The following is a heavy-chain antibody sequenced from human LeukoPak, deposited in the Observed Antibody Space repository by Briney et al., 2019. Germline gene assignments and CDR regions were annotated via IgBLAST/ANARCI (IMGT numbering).Heavy chain of an antibody. J-gene: IGHJ3*01. Sequence: KHGESLKISCKGSGYKFSTYWIAWVRQMPGKGLEWMEIIYPDDSDTRYNPSFQGQVTISADKSVSTAYLQWSSLRASDTAMYYCARPNITSYYDSRGYDGFDVWGQGTMVAVSS. CDR1: GYKFSTYW. V-gene: IGHV5-51*01. D-gene: IGHD3-22*01. CDR3: ARPNITSYYDSRGYDGFDV. CDR2: IYPDDSDT.